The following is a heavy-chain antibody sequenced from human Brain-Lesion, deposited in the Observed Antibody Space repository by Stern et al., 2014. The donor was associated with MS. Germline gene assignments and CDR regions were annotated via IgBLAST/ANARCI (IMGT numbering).Heavy chain of an antibody. CDR3: ARGDHRNSYDSSGYYYFVFDV. J-gene: IGHJ3*01. V-gene: IGHV4-30-2*01. D-gene: IGHD3-22*01. CDR1: DDSLNSVVYS. Sequence: QLVESGSGLVKPSQTLSLPCAVSDDSLNSVVYSWSWIRPPPGKGLEWIGSIYHSGSSVFGPALKSRVTIAVDRTKNQFSLKLSSVTAADTAVYYCARGDHRNSYDSSGYYYFVFDVWGQGTMVTVSS. CDR2: IYHSGSS.